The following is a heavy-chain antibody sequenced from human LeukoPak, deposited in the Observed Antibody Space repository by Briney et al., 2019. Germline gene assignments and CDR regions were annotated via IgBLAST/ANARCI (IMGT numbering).Heavy chain of an antibody. CDR3: ARGIVVKPSANWFDP. CDR1: GYIFTTYA. D-gene: IGHD2-2*01. V-gene: IGHV1-3*01. J-gene: IGHJ5*02. CDR2: INADDGNT. Sequence: ASVKVSCKTSGYIFTTYAIHWVRQAPGQRLEWMGLINADDGNTRYSQRFQGRVTITRGTSANTAYMELSSLRFEDTAVYYCARGIVVKPSANWFDPWGQGTPVTVSS.